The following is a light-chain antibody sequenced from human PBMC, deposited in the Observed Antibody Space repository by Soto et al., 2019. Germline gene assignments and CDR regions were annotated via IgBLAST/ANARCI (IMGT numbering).Light chain of an antibody. J-gene: IGKJ1*01. CDR2: GAS. CDR1: QTVSSN. CDR3: QQYNVWPPWT. Sequence: EIVMTQSPATLSVSPGGRATLSCRASQTVSSNLAWYQQKLGQAPRLLIYGASTRATGVPARFSGSGSGTEFTLTISSLQSEDFAVYYCQQYNVWPPWTFGQGTKVDI. V-gene: IGKV3-15*01.